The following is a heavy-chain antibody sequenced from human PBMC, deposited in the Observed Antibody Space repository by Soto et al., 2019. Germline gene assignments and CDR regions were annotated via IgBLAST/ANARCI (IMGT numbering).Heavy chain of an antibody. CDR2: LSNTGRRT. J-gene: IGHJ4*02. CDR3: ATEMGANHGPCDN. Sequence: EVQVLESGGGLVQPGGSLRLSCVVSVFPFGANAMTWVRQAPGKGLEWVSGLSNTGRRTYYADSVKGRFTISRDNSENTVYLQMNSLSVEDTAIYYCATEMGANHGPCDNWGQGTLVTVSS. D-gene: IGHD1-26*01. V-gene: IGHV3-23*01. CDR1: VFPFGANA.